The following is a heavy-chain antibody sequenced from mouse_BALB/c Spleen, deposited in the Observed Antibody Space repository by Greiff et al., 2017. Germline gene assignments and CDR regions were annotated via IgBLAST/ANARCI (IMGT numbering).Heavy chain of an antibody. D-gene: IGHD2-1*01. CDR1: GFTFSSYA. CDR3: AREGYGNYKGGYFDY. J-gene: IGHJ2*01. Sequence: EVMLVESGGGLVKPGGSLKLSCAASGFTFSSYAMSWVRQTPEKRLEWVASISSGGSTYYPDSVKGRFTISRDNARNILYLQMSSLRSEDTAMYYCAREGYGNYKGGYFDYWGQGTTLTVSS. V-gene: IGHV5-6-5*01. CDR2: ISSGGST.